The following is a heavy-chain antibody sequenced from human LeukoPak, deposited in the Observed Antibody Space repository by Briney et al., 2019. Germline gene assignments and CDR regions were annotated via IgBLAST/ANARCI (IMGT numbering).Heavy chain of an antibody. CDR3: ARIFSPRNKYYYYYMTS. CDR2: INHSGST. V-gene: IGHV4-34*01. J-gene: IGHJ6*03. Sequence: SETLSLTCAVYGGSFSGYYWSWIRQPPGKGLEWIGEINHSGSTNYNPSLKSRVTISVDTSKNQFSLKLSSVTAADTAVYYCARIFSPRNKYYYYYMTSGSKGPRSPSP. D-gene: IGHD2-15*01. CDR1: GGSFSGYY.